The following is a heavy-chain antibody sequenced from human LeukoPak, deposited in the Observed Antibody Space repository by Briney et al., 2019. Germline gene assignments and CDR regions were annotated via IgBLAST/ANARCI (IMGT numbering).Heavy chain of an antibody. CDR1: GDSISSGGYS. J-gene: IGHJ4*02. D-gene: IGHD5-18*01. CDR2: IYYSGST. Sequence: PSETLSLTCAVSGDSISSGGYSWNWIRQPPGKGLEWIGFIYYSGSTYYNPSLKSRVTISVDTSKNQFSLKLSSVTAADTAVYYCARHRRGYSLNYWGQGTLVTVSS. CDR3: ARHRRGYSLNY. V-gene: IGHV4-30-4*07.